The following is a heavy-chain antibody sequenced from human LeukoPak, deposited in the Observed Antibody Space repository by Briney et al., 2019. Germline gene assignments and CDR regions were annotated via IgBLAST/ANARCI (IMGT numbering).Heavy chain of an antibody. CDR2: INPNSGGT. V-gene: IGHV1-2*02. J-gene: IGHJ5*02. D-gene: IGHD1-14*01. CDR1: GYTFTGYY. CDR3: ARDGGSNWFDP. Sequence: ASVKVSCNASGYTFTGYYIHWVRQATGQGLEWRGWINPNSGGTNYAQKFQGRVTMTRDTSISTAYMELSRLRSDDTAVYYCARDGGSNWFDPWGQGTLVTVSS.